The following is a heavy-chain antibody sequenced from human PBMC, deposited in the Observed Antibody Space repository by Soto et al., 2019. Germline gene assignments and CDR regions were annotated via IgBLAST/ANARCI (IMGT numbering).Heavy chain of an antibody. Sequence: QVQLVQSGAEVKKPGASVKVSCTASGYTFISYGISWVRQAPGQGREWMGWINAFNGNTNYAQKRKGRVTMTRDTSTSTAYMELRSLRSDDTAVYYCARDPVAGTYFDYWGQGTLVTVSS. D-gene: IGHD6-19*01. V-gene: IGHV1-18*01. CDR2: INAFNGNT. CDR1: GYTFISYG. CDR3: ARDPVAGTYFDY. J-gene: IGHJ4*02.